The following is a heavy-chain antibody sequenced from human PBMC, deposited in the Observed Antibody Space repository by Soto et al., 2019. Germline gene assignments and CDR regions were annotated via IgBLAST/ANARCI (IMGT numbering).Heavy chain of an antibody. Sequence: VQLVESGGGLVQPGGSLRLSCAASGFTFSSYSMNWVRQAPGKGLEWVSYISSSSTIYYEDSVKGQFTISRDNAKISLYLQMNRLRDEDTDVYYCAIDMGSRFYYYGIDVWGQGTTVTVSS. CDR2: ISSSSTI. V-gene: IGHV3-48*02. J-gene: IGHJ6*02. D-gene: IGHD2-15*01. CDR1: GFTFSSYS. CDR3: AIDMGSRFYYYGIDV.